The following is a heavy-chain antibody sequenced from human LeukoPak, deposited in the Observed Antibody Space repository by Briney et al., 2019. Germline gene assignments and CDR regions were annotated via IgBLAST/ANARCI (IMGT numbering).Heavy chain of an antibody. CDR1: GGPISSYY. CDR2: IYTSGST. CDR3: ARRTSYYYDSSGPGRWFDP. V-gene: IGHV4-4*07. D-gene: IGHD3-22*01. J-gene: IGHJ5*02. Sequence: SETLSLTCTVSGGPISSYYWSWIWQPAGKGLEWIGRIYTSGSTNYNPSLKSRVTMSVDTSKNQFSLKLSSVTAADTAVYYCARRTSYYYDSSGPGRWFDPWGQGALVTVSS.